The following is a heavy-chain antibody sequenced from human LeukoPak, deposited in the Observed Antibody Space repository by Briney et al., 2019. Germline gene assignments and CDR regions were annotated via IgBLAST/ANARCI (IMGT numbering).Heavy chain of an antibody. Sequence: PSETLSLTCTVSGGPISSYYWSWIRQPAGKGLEWIGRIYMSGSTNYNSSLKSRVNMSVDTSKNQFSLNLSSVTAADTAVYYCAREAGSSWSRGLDIWGQGTVVTVSS. CDR1: GGPISSYY. D-gene: IGHD6-13*01. J-gene: IGHJ3*02. CDR2: IYMSGST. CDR3: AREAGSSWSRGLDI. V-gene: IGHV4-4*07.